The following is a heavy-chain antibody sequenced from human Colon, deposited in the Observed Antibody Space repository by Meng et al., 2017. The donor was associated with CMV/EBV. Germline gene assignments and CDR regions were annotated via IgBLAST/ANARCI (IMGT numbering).Heavy chain of an antibody. V-gene: IGHV3-74*01. Sequence: GESLKISCTASGFTFSTFWMYWVRQGPGKGLEWVARVKNDGSKTDYADSVKGRFTVSRDNAKEMVYLQMNSLRVEDAAIYYCTRGREGLLNDKPWFDSWGQGTQVTVSS. CDR3: TRGREGLLNDKPWFDS. CDR2: VKNDGSKT. D-gene: IGHD2-15*01. CDR1: GFTFSTFW. J-gene: IGHJ5*01.